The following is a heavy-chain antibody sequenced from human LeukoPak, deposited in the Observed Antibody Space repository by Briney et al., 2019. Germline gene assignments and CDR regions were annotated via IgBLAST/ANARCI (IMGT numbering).Heavy chain of an antibody. CDR3: ARGAAYYYYYYMDV. Sequence: SQTLSLTCAISGDSVSNNRAAWHWIRPSPSRGLEWLGRTYYRSKWNNDYAVSVQSRIIINADTSKNQFSLQLNSVTPEDTAVYYCARGAAYYYYYYMDVWGKGTTVTVSS. J-gene: IGHJ6*03. D-gene: IGHD6-13*01. V-gene: IGHV6-1*01. CDR1: GDSVSNNRAA. CDR2: TYYRSKWNN.